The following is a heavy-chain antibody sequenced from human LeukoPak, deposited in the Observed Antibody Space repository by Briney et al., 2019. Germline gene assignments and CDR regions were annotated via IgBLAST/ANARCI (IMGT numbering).Heavy chain of an antibody. CDR3: ARELEYSSSSPIDY. CDR2: IYTSGST. V-gene: IGHV4-61*02. Sequence: SETLSLTCTVSGGSNSSGSYYWSWIRQPAGKGLEWIGRIYTSGSTNYNPSLKSRVTISVDTSKNQFSLKLSSVTAADTAVYYCARELEYSSSSPIDYWGQGTLVTVSS. J-gene: IGHJ4*02. D-gene: IGHD6-6*01. CDR1: GGSNSSGSYY.